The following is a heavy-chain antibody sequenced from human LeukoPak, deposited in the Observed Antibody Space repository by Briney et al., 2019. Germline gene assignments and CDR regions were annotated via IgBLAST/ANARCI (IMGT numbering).Heavy chain of an antibody. CDR3: ARGYSSSWHHYYYYMDV. V-gene: IGHV3-21*01. CDR1: GFTFSSYS. D-gene: IGHD6-13*01. Sequence: GGSLRLSCAASGFTFSSYSMNWVRQAPGKGLEWVSSISSSSSYIYYADSVKGRFTISRDNAKNSLYLQMNSLRAEDTAVYYCARGYSSSWHHYYYYMDVWGKGTTVTVSS. J-gene: IGHJ6*03. CDR2: ISSSSSYI.